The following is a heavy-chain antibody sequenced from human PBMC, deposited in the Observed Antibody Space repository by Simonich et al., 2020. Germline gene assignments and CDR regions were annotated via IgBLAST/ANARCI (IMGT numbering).Heavy chain of an antibody. V-gene: IGHV1-2*02. Sequence: QVQLVQSGAEGKKPGASVKFSCKASGYTFPGYYMHWVGQAPGQGLEWLGWIKPNSGGTNYAQKFQGRVTMTRDTSISTAYMELSRLRSDDTAVYYCARGALTGDYYYMDVWGKGTTVTVSS. CDR3: ARGALTGDYYYMDV. D-gene: IGHD7-27*01. CDR1: GYTFPGYY. J-gene: IGHJ6*03. CDR2: IKPNSGGT.